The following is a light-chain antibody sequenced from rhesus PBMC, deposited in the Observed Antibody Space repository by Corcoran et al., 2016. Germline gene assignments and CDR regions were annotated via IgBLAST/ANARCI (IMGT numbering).Light chain of an antibody. CDR3: NSYAGIDTFV. V-gene: IGLV2-32*02. CDR1: SSDIGDYNY. J-gene: IGLJ6*01. Sequence: QAALTQPRSVSGSPGQSVTISCTGTSSDIGDYNYVSWYQQHPGTAPKLIIYEVSQRPSGVSDRFSGSKSGNTASLPISGLQAEDEADYHCNSYAGIDTFVFGSGTKLTVL. CDR2: EVS.